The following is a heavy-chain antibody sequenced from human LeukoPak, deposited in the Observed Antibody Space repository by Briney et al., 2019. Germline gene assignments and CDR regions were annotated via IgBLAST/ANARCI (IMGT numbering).Heavy chain of an antibody. Sequence: ASVKVSCKASGGTLSSYAISWVRQAPGQGLEWMGGIIPIFGTANYAQKFQGRVTITADKSTSTAYMELSSLRSEDTAVYYCARGIAARRSFDYLGQGTLVTVSS. J-gene: IGHJ4*02. V-gene: IGHV1-69*06. D-gene: IGHD6-6*01. CDR2: IIPIFGTA. CDR3: ARGIAARRSFDY. CDR1: GGTLSSYA.